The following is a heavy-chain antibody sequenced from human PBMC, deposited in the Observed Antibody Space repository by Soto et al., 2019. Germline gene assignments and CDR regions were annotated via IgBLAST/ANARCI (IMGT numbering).Heavy chain of an antibody. Sequence: SETLSLTCTVSGGSISSYYWSWIRQPPGKGLEWIGYIYYSGSTNYNPSLKSRVTISVDTSKNQFSLKLSSVTAADTAVYYCARMSDSPAPSDIWGQGTMVTVSS. CDR2: IYYSGST. CDR3: ARMSDSPAPSDI. V-gene: IGHV4-59*08. J-gene: IGHJ3*02. CDR1: GGSISSYY. D-gene: IGHD2-15*01.